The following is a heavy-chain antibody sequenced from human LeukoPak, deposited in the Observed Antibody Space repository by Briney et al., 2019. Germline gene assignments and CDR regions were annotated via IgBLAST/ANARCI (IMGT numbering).Heavy chain of an antibody. CDR2: ISDSSGTI. CDR3: ARGPYGDYVDALDY. Sequence: GGSLRLSCAASGFTFNTYSMNWVRQAPGKGLEWISYISDSSGTIYYADSVKGRFTISRDNGKNSLYLQMNSLRAEDTAVYYCARGPYGDYVDALDYWGQGTLVTVPS. V-gene: IGHV3-48*01. D-gene: IGHD4-17*01. CDR1: GFTFNTYS. J-gene: IGHJ4*02.